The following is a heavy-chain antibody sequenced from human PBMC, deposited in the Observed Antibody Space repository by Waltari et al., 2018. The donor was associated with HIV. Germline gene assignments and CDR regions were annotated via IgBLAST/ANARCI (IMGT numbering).Heavy chain of an antibody. Sequence: QVQLQQWGAGLLKPSETLSLTCAVYGGSFSDYYWSWIRQPPGKGLEWIGEINHSGSTNHNPSLNSRVTISVDTSKNQFSLKLSSVTAADTAVYYCARGGNYYRSGSYYKRDYWGQGTLVTVSS. CDR1: GGSFSDYY. J-gene: IGHJ4*02. V-gene: IGHV4-34*01. D-gene: IGHD3-10*01. CDR2: INHSGST. CDR3: ARGGNYYRSGSYYKRDY.